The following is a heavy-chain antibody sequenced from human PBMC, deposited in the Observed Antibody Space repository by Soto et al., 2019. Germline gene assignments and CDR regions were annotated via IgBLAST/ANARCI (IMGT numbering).Heavy chain of an antibody. Sequence: QVQLQESGPGLVKPSQTLSLTCTVSGGSISSGDYYWSWIRQPPGKGLEWIGYIYYSGSTYYNPSLKRGVTISVDTSKNQFSLKLSSVTAADTAVYYCARGLDCSGGSCYFDWGQGTLVTVSS. CDR3: ARGLDCSGGSCYFD. V-gene: IGHV4-30-4*01. CDR1: GGSISSGDYY. CDR2: IYYSGST. J-gene: IGHJ4*02. D-gene: IGHD2-15*01.